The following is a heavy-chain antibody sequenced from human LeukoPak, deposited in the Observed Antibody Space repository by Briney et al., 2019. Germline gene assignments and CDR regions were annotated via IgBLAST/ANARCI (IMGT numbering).Heavy chain of an antibody. CDR3: AKVYSSGSYWFDY. D-gene: IGHD1-26*01. Sequence: GGSLRLSCAASGFTFSSYAMHWVRQAPGKGLEWVAVISYDGSNKYYADSVKGRFTISRDNSKNTLYLQMNSLRAEDTAVYYCAKVYSSGSYWFDYWGQGTLVTVSS. CDR2: ISYDGSNK. V-gene: IGHV3-30*18. J-gene: IGHJ4*02. CDR1: GFTFSSYA.